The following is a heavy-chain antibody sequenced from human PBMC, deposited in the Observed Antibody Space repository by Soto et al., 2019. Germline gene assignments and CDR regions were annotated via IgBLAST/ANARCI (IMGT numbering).Heavy chain of an antibody. J-gene: IGHJ6*03. CDR2: IKQDGSEK. Sequence: GGSLRLSCAASGFTFSSYWMSWVRQAPGKGLEWVANIKQDGSEKYYVDSVKGRFTISRDNAKNSLYLQMNSLRAEDTAVYYCARGADGGYSYYYYYYYMDVWGKGTTVTVSS. CDR1: GFTFSSYW. D-gene: IGHD1-26*01. V-gene: IGHV3-7*01. CDR3: ARGADGGYSYYYYYYYMDV.